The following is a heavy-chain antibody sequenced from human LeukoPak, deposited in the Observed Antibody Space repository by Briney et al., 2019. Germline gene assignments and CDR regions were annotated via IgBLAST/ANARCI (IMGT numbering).Heavy chain of an antibody. CDR2: INPSGGST. J-gene: IGHJ4*02. Sequence: ASVKVSCKASGHTFTSYYMHWVRQAPGQGLEWMGIINPSGGSTSYAQKFQGRVTMTRDTSTSTVYMELSSLRSEDTAVYYCARDRTYSYGYGVTLDYWGQGTLVTVSS. CDR1: GHTFTSYY. D-gene: IGHD5-18*01. V-gene: IGHV1-46*01. CDR3: ARDRTYSYGYGVTLDY.